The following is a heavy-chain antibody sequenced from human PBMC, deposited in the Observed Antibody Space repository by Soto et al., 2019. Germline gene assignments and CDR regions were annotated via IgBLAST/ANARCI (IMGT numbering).Heavy chain of an antibody. J-gene: IGHJ5*02. CDR3: ASALRFLEWLFWPS. Sequence: SVKVSCKASGGTFSSYAISWVRQAPGQGLEWMGGIIPIFGTANYTQKFQGRVTITADESTSTAYMELSSLRSEDTAVYYCASALRFLEWLFWPSWGQGTLVTVSS. V-gene: IGHV1-69*13. CDR1: GGTFSSYA. CDR2: IIPIFGTA. D-gene: IGHD3-3*01.